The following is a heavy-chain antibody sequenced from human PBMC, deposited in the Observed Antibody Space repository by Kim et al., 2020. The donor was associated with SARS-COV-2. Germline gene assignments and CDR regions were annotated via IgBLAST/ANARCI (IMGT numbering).Heavy chain of an antibody. D-gene: IGHD2-15*01. V-gene: IGHV3-30*18. J-gene: IGHJ6*02. Sequence: GGSLRLSCASSGFTFSSYGMHWVRQAPGKGLEWVAVISYDGSNKYYADSVKGRFTISRDNSKNTLYLQMNSLRAEDTAVYYCAKDAAPCSGGSCHSYYYYGMDVWGQGTTVTVSS. CDR2: ISYDGSNK. CDR1: GFTFSSYG. CDR3: AKDAAPCSGGSCHSYYYYGMDV.